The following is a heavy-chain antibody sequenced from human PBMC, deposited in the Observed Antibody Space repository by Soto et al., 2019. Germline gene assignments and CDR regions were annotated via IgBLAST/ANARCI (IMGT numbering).Heavy chain of an antibody. D-gene: IGHD1-26*01. V-gene: IGHV1-69*04. CDR2: FIPILGIA. J-gene: IGHJ2*01. CDR3: ARDGSWELRDWYFDL. Sequence: GASVKVSCKASVGTFSSYTISWVRQAPGQGLECMGRFIPILGIANYAQKFQGRVTITADKSTSTAYMELSSLSSEDTAVYYCARDGSWELRDWYFDLWGRGTLVTVSS. CDR1: VGTFSSYT.